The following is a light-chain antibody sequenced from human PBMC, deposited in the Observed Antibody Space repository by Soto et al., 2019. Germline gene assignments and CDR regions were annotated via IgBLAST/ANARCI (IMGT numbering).Light chain of an antibody. CDR2: AAS. Sequence: IQMTQSPSSLSASVGDRVTITCRSSQRINSHLNWFQQKPGKAPHLLISAASNLQSGVPSRFSGRGSGTDFTLTISSLQPEDFATYFCQQSHNAPLTFGGGTRVEVK. J-gene: IGKJ4*01. CDR3: QQSHNAPLT. CDR1: QRINSH. V-gene: IGKV1-39*01.